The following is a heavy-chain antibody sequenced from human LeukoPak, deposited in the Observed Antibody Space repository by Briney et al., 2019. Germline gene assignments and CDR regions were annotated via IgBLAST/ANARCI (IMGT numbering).Heavy chain of an antibody. CDR2: IRGDGSAT. J-gene: IGHJ4*02. D-gene: IGHD6-13*01. CDR1: GFTFADYW. V-gene: IGHV3-74*01. CDR3: AKDTRDREAAASRGYYFDC. Sequence: GGSLRLSCAASGFTFADYWMHWVRQAPGKGLVWVSQIRGDGSATVYADSVKGRFTVYRDNSKNTLYLQMNNLRAEDTALYYCAKDTRDREAAASRGYYFDCWGQGTLVSVSS.